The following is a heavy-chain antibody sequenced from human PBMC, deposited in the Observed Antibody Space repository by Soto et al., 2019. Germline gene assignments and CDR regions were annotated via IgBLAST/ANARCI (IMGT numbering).Heavy chain of an antibody. J-gene: IGHJ5*02. D-gene: IGHD3-3*01. CDR3: ARAGSLRNYDFWSGYYTNWFDP. CDR1: GGSISSYY. Sequence: SLSLTCTVSGGSISSYYWSWIRQPPGKGLEWIGYIYYSGSTNYNPSLKSRVTISVDTSKNQFSLKLSSVTAADTAVYYCARAGSLRNYDFWSGYYTNWFDPWGQGTLVTVSS. CDR2: IYYSGST. V-gene: IGHV4-59*01.